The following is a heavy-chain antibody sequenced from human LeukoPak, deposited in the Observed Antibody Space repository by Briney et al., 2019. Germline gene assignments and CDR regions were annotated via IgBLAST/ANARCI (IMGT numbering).Heavy chain of an antibody. Sequence: GSSVKVSCKASGGTFSSYAISWVRQAPGQGLEWMGRIIPILGIANYAQKFQGRVTITADKSTSTAYMELSSLRAEDTAVYYCAQHPPSGSSPWGQGTLVTVSS. CDR2: IIPILGIA. CDR1: GGTFSSYA. CDR3: AQHPPSGSSP. V-gene: IGHV1-69*04. J-gene: IGHJ5*02. D-gene: IGHD1-26*01.